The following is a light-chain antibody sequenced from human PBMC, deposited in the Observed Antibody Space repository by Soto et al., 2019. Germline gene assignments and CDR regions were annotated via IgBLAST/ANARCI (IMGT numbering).Light chain of an antibody. V-gene: IGLV2-14*01. CDR1: SSDVGGYNF. CDR2: DVS. J-gene: IGLJ2*01. Sequence: QCALTQSASGSGSPGQSITISCTGTSSDVGGYNFVSWYQQHPGTAPKLMIYDVSNRPSGVSNRFSGSKSGNTASLTISGLQPEDEADYYCSSYTSSSTVVFGGGTKLTVL. CDR3: SSYTSSSTVV.